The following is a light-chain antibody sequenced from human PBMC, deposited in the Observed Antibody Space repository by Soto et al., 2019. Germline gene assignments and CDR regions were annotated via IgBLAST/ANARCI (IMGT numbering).Light chain of an antibody. CDR1: QSVSDY. J-gene: IGKJ4*01. CDR2: DAS. V-gene: IGKV3-11*01. CDR3: QQRVNWPPT. Sequence: EIVLTQSPASLSLSPGERATLSCRAGQSVSDYLAWYQQKPGQPPRLLFFDASNRATGVPARFSAGGSGTDFTLIINSLEPEDFAVYYCQQRVNWPPTFGGVTKVEI.